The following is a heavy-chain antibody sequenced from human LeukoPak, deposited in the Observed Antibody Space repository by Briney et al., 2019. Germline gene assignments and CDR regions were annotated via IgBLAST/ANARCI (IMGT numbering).Heavy chain of an antibody. CDR3: ARVQGEFSRGLVITDY. Sequence: SETLSLTCAVYGVSFSGYYWSWLRQPPGKGLEWIGEINHSGSTNYNPSLKSRVTISVDTSKNQFSLKLSSVTAADTAVYYCARVQGEFSRGLVITDYWGQGTLVTVSS. CDR1: GVSFSGYY. D-gene: IGHD3-22*01. J-gene: IGHJ4*02. CDR2: INHSGST. V-gene: IGHV4-34*01.